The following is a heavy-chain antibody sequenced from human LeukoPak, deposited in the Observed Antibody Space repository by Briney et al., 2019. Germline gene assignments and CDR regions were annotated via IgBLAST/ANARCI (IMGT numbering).Heavy chain of an antibody. V-gene: IGHV4-31*03. J-gene: IGHJ5*02. Sequence: SETLSLTCTVSGGSISSGGYYWSWIRQHPGKGLEWIGYIYYSGSTYYNPSLKSRVTISVDTSKNQFSLKLSSVTAADTAVYYCARGRIPVLRFLEWSNWFDPWGQGTLVTVSS. CDR2: IYYSGST. CDR1: GGSISSGGYY. D-gene: IGHD3-3*01. CDR3: ARGRIPVLRFLEWSNWFDP.